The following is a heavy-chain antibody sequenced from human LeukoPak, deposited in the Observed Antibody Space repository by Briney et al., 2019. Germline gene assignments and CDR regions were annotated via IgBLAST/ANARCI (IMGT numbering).Heavy chain of an antibody. J-gene: IGHJ4*02. D-gene: IGHD6-13*01. V-gene: IGHV3-66*04. CDR2: IYSGGST. CDR3: ARPRTTRAGLDY. CDR1: GFTVSSNY. Sequence: GGSLRLSCAASGFTVSSNYMSWVRQAPGKGLEWVSVIYSGGSTYYVDSVKGRFTISRDNSKNTLYLQMNSLRAEDTAVYYCARPRTTRAGLDYWGQGTLVTVSS.